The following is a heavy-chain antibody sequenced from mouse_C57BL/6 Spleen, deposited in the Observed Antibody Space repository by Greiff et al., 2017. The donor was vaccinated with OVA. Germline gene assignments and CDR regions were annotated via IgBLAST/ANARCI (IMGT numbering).Heavy chain of an antibody. CDR3: ARRGSSGYAWCAY. CDR2: IYPSDSET. CDR1: GYTFTSYW. Sequence: QVHVKQPGAELVRPGSSVKLSCKASGYTFTSYWMDWVKQRPGQGLEWIGNIYPSDSETHYNQKFKDKATLTVDKSSSTAYMQLSSLTSEDSAVYYCARRGSSGYAWCAYWGQGTLVTVSA. D-gene: IGHD3-2*02. V-gene: IGHV1-61*01. J-gene: IGHJ3*01.